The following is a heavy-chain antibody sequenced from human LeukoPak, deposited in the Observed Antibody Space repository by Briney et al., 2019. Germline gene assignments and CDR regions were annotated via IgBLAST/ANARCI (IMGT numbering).Heavy chain of an antibody. CDR3: ARINLDCSSTSCYHYFDY. D-gene: IGHD2-2*01. CDR2: IDWDDDK. J-gene: IGHJ4*02. V-gene: IGHV2-70*11. CDR1: GFSLSTSGMC. Sequence: SGPALVKPTQTLTLTCTFSGFSLSTSGMCVSWIRQPPGKALEWLASIDWDDDKYYSTSLKTRLTISKDTSKNQVVLTMTNMDPVDTATYYCARINLDCSSTSCYHYFDYWGQGTLVTVSS.